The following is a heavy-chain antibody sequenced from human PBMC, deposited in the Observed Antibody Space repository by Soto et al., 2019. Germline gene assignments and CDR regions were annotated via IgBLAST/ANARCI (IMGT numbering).Heavy chain of an antibody. V-gene: IGHV3-53*01. J-gene: IGHJ5*02. CDR1: GITLSSFW. Sequence: GESLRLSCAVSGITLSSFWMSWVRQAPGKGLDWVSVIYSGGNSYYAVSVQGRFTISRDNSKNTVYLQMNSLRGEDTAIYYCARLGPYGSETYSFRYNWFDPWGQGTLVTVSS. D-gene: IGHD3-10*01. CDR2: IYSGGNS. CDR3: ARLGPYGSETYSFRYNWFDP.